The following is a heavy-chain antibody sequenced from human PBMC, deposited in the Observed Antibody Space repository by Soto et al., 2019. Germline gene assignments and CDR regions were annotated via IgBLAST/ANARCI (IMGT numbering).Heavy chain of an antibody. CDR2: ISSNGGST. CDR1: GFTFSSYA. D-gene: IGHD3-3*01. V-gene: IGHV3-64*01. CDR3: ARALPPTVIPDDLEWARFDP. J-gene: IGHJ5*02. Sequence: GGSLRLSCAASGFTFSSYAMHWVRQAPGKGLEYVSAISSNGGSTYYANSVKGRFTISRDNSKNTLYLQMGSLRAEDMAVYYCARALPPTVIPDDLEWARFDPWGQGTLVTVSS.